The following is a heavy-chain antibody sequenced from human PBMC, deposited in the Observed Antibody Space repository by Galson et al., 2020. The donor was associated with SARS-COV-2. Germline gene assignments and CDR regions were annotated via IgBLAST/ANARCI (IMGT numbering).Heavy chain of an antibody. J-gene: IGHJ4*02. Sequence: ASVTVSCKASGYTFLSYAISWVRQAPAQGLEWMGWTSAYNGNTDYAQNLPGRVTLTTDTSTSTAYMELRGLRPDDTAVYHCASGVIDNNYVGFDYWGQGTLVTVSS. CDR2: TSAYNGNT. CDR1: GYTFLSYA. CDR3: ASGVIDNNYVGFDY. V-gene: IGHV1-18*04. D-gene: IGHD4-4*01.